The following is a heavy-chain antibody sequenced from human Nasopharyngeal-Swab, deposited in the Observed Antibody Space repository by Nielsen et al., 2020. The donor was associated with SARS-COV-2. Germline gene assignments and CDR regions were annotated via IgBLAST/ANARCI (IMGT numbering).Heavy chain of an antibody. Sequence: ASVKVSCKACGYTFTCYYMHWVRQAPGQGLEGMGWVNPNSGGTNYAQKFQGWVTMTRDTSISTAYMELSRLRSDDTVVYYCARGGYSSGWPDRYGMDVWGQGTTVTVSS. J-gene: IGHJ6*02. CDR2: VNPNSGGT. V-gene: IGHV1-2*04. CDR1: GYTFTCYY. D-gene: IGHD6-19*01. CDR3: ARGGYSSGWPDRYGMDV.